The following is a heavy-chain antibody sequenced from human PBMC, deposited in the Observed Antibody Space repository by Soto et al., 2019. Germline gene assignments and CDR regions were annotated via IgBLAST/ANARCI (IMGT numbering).Heavy chain of an antibody. J-gene: IGHJ6*03. CDR3: ARVRGYYYYMAV. CDR1: GFTFSSYS. Sequence: EVQLVESGGGLVKPGGSLRLSCAASGFTFSSYSMNWVRQAPGKGLEWVSSISSSSSYIYYADSVKGRFTISRDNAKNSLYLQMNSLRAEDTAVYYCARVRGYYYYMAVWGKGTTVTVSS. D-gene: IGHD3-10*01. CDR2: ISSSSSYI. V-gene: IGHV3-21*01.